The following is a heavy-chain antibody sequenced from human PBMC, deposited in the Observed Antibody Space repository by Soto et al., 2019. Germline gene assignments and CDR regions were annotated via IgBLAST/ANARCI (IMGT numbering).Heavy chain of an antibody. CDR3: ARGGVAAAGTLGN. CDR2: IIPVLGVA. V-gene: IGHV1-69*02. D-gene: IGHD6-13*01. Sequence: QVQLVQSGAVVKRPGSSVRVSCKASGGTFNSYTISWVRQAPGQGPEWMGRIIPVLGVANYAQTFQGRVTITADKSTSTVYMDLSSLRSEDTAVYYCARGGVAAAGTLGNWGQGTLVTVSS. CDR1: GGTFNSYT. J-gene: IGHJ4*02.